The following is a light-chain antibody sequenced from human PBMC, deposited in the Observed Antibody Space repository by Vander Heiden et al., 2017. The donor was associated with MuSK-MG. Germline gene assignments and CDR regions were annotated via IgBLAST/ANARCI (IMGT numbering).Light chain of an antibody. CDR3: HHYCSLPPIT. Sequence: ELVLTQSPGTLSLSPGESATLPCRASHSVSSSYLAWYQHKPGQSPRLLIHDTSIRATGISDRFSGSGSGTDFTLTISRLEPEDFAIYYCHHYCSLPPITFGQGTRLEIK. CDR2: DTS. CDR1: HSVSSSY. V-gene: IGKV3-20*01. J-gene: IGKJ5*01.